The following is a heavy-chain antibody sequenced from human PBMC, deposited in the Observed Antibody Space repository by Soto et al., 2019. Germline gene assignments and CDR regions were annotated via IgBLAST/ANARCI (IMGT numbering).Heavy chain of an antibody. V-gene: IGHV4-30-2*01. CDR1: GGSISSGGYS. CDR2: IYHSGST. D-gene: IGHD1-1*01. Sequence: QLQLQESGSGLVRPSQTLSLTCAVSGGSISSGGYSWNWIRQPPGKGREWIGYIYHSGSTLYNPSLTSRVTISVAQSQNQFSLKLSSVTAADTAVYDCARDQLAGNWFDPWGQGTLVTVSS. J-gene: IGHJ5*02. CDR3: ARDQLAGNWFDP.